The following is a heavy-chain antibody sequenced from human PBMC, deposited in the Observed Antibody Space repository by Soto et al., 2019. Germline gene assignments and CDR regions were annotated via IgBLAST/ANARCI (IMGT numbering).Heavy chain of an antibody. CDR3: ARDLENIAAAGPVVFDY. D-gene: IGHD6-13*01. V-gene: IGHV3-21*01. CDR1: GFTFSSYS. Sequence: GGSLRLSCAASGFTFSSYSMNWVRQAPGKGLEWVSSISSSSSYIYYADSVKGRFTISRDNAKNSLYLQMNSLRAEDTAVYYCARDLENIAAAGPVVFDYWGQGTLVTVSS. J-gene: IGHJ4*02. CDR2: ISSSSSYI.